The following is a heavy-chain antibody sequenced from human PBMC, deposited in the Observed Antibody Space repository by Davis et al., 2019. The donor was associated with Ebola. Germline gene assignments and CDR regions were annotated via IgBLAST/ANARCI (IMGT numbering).Heavy chain of an antibody. J-gene: IGHJ4*02. Sequence: SETLSLTCTVSGGSISSYYWSWIRQPPGKGLEWIGEINHSGSTNYNPSLKSRVTISVDTSKNQFSLKVSSVTAADTAVYYCARGKDGYNIYWGQGTLVTVSS. CDR3: ARGKDGYNIY. CDR1: GGSISSYY. V-gene: IGHV4-59*01. CDR2: INHSGST. D-gene: IGHD5-24*01.